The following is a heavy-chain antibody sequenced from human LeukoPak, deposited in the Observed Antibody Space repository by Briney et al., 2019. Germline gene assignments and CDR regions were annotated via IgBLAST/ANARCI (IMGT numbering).Heavy chain of an antibody. Sequence: GGSLRLSCAASGFTFSSYGMHWVRQAPGKGLEWVAVISYDGSNKYYADSVKGRFTISRDNSKNTLYLQMNSLRAEDTAVYYCAKDGPSGHYMFYWGQGTLVTVSS. D-gene: IGHD4-17*01. J-gene: IGHJ4*02. CDR2: ISYDGSNK. V-gene: IGHV3-30*18. CDR1: GFTFSSYG. CDR3: AKDGPSGHYMFY.